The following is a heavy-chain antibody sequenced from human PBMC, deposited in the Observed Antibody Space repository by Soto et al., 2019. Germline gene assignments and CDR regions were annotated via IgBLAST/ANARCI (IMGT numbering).Heavy chain of an antibody. Sequence: QVQLVESGGGVVQPGRSLRLSCAASGFTFSSYAMHWVRQAPGKGLEWVAVISYDGSNKYYADSVKGRFTISRDNSKNTLYLQMNSLRAEDTAVYYCARDRAPLTYYYDSSGFAPSFDYWGQGTLVTVSS. CDR2: ISYDGSNK. CDR1: GFTFSSYA. J-gene: IGHJ4*02. V-gene: IGHV3-30-3*01. CDR3: ARDRAPLTYYYDSSGFAPSFDY. D-gene: IGHD3-22*01.